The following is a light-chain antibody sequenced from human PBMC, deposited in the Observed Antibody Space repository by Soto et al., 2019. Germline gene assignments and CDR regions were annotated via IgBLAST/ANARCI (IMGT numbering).Light chain of an antibody. CDR1: QSVSSNY. CDR2: DVS. J-gene: IGKJ1*01. V-gene: IGKV3-20*01. Sequence: EIVLTQSPGTLSLSPGERATLSCRSSQSVSSNYLAWYQQKPDQAPRLVIYDVSGRATGIPDRFSGSGSGTDFTLTISRLEPEDFAVDYCQQYGSSPTFGQGTEVEIK. CDR3: QQYGSSPT.